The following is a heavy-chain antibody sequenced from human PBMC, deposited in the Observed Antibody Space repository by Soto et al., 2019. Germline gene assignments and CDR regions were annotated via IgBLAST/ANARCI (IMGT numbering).Heavy chain of an antibody. D-gene: IGHD1-7*01. J-gene: IGHJ4*02. Sequence: GGSLRLSCAASGFTFDDYGMSWVRQAPGKGLEWVSGINWNGGSTGYADSVKGRFTISRDNAKNSLYLQMNSLRAEDTALYHCARKVYNWNYAGPVYYFDYWGQGTLVTVSS. CDR3: ARKVYNWNYAGPVYYFDY. CDR1: GFTFDDYG. CDR2: INWNGGST. V-gene: IGHV3-20*01.